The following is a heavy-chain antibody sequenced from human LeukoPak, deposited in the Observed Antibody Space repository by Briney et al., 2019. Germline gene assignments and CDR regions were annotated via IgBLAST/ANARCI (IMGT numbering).Heavy chain of an antibody. CDR1: GGTFRTDA. CDR2: IIPFIGAP. D-gene: IGHD1-7*01. V-gene: IGHV1-69*13. CDR3: AREVITETTLGWFDP. J-gene: IGHJ5*02. Sequence: ASVKVSCKASGGTFRTDAIAWFRQAPGEGLEWMGGIIPFIGAPNFAQRFHGRVTITADETTSTVYMELSSLRSEDTAVYYCAREVITETTLGWFDPWGQGTLITVSS.